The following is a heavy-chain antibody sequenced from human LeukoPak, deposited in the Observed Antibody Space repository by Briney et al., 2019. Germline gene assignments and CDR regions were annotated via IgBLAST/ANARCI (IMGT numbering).Heavy chain of an antibody. CDR2: ISSSSYI. V-gene: IGHV3-21*01. CDR1: GFTFSSYS. CDR3: ARVGTYCSSTSCYPQTDY. Sequence: GGSLRLSCAASGFTFSSYSMNWVRQAPGKGLEWVSSISSSSYIYYADSVKGRFTISRDDAKNSLYLQMNSLRAEDTAVYYCARVGTYCSSTSCYPQTDYWGQGTLVTVSS. J-gene: IGHJ4*02. D-gene: IGHD2-2*01.